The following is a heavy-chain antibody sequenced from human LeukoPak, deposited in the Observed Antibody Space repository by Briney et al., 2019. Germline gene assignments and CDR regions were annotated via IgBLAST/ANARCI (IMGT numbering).Heavy chain of an antibody. J-gene: IGHJ4*02. CDR1: GGSISSYY. Sequence: PSETLSLTCTVSGGSISSYYWSWIRQPPGQGREWIGYIYYSGSANYNPSLKSRFTISVDTSKNQFSLKLTSVTAADTAVYYCARAAPYCSSTSCYGGSFDYWGQGTLVTVSS. D-gene: IGHD2-2*01. V-gene: IGHV4-59*01. CDR2: IYYSGSA. CDR3: ARAAPYCSSTSCYGGSFDY.